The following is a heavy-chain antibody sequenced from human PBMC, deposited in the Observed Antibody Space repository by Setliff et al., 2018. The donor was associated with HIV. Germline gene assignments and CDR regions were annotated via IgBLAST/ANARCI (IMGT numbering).Heavy chain of an antibody. CDR2: INHSGDT. CDR1: ADSFGFY. Sequence: PSETLSLTCGVYADSFGFYWSWIRHVPGKGLEWIGEINHSGDTNYNPSLRRRVTISVDTSKSQISLNLTSATAADTGVYYCARGPRWGISLQRDPWFDPWGQGTRVTVSS. CDR3: ARGPRWGISLQRDPWFDP. J-gene: IGHJ5*02. V-gene: IGHV4-34*01. D-gene: IGHD7-27*01.